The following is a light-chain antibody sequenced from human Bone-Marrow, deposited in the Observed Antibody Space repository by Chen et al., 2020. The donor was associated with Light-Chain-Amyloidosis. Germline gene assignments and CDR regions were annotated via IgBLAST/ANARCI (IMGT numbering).Light chain of an antibody. CDR3: QSADSSGTYGVI. CDR2: RDT. V-gene: IGLV3-25*03. Sequence: SYELTQPPSVSVSPGQTARITCSGDDLPTKYAYWYQQKPGQAPVLVIHRDTERPSGISVRFSGSSAGTTATLAISGVQAEDEADYHCQSADSSGTYGVIFGGGTMLTVL. CDR1: DLPTKY. J-gene: IGLJ2*01.